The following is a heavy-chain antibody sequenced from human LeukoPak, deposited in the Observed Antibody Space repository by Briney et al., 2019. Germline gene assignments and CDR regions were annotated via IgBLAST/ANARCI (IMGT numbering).Heavy chain of an antibody. CDR1: GFTFSSYW. J-gene: IGHJ4*02. CDR3: AKGGYSGYDYVDY. V-gene: IGHV3-23*01. Sequence: GGSLRLSCAASGFTFSSYWMHWVRQAPGKGLEWVSLISANTGRTYYADSVKGRFTISRDNSKNTLYLQVNSLRAEDTAAYYCAKGGYSGYDYVDYWGQGTLVTVSS. D-gene: IGHD5-12*01. CDR2: ISANTGRT.